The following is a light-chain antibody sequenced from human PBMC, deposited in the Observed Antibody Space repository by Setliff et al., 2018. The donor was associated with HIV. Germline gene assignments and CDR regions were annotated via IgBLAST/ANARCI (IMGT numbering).Light chain of an antibody. Sequence: QAVVTQEPSLTVSPGGTVTITCGSSTGAVTSGHYPYRFQQKPGQAPRTLIHDTSNKQSWTPARFAGSLLGGKAALTISGAQREDEAAYYCLLSYSGDRRVVGGGTKVTVL. V-gene: IGLV7-46*01. CDR2: DTS. CDR3: LLSYSGDRRV. J-gene: IGLJ3*02. CDR1: TGAVTSGHY.